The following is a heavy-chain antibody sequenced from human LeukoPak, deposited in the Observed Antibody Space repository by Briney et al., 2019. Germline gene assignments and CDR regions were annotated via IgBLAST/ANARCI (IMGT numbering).Heavy chain of an antibody. CDR3: AKDPRSPPAASGYY. CDR1: GFTFSSYG. CDR2: IRYDGSNK. J-gene: IGHJ4*02. D-gene: IGHD2-2*01. V-gene: IGHV3-30*02. Sequence: PGGSLRLSCAASGFTFSSYGMHWVRQAPGKGLEWVAFIRYDGSNKYYADSVKGRFTISRDNSKNTLYLQMNSLRAEDTALYYCAKDPRSPPAASGYYWGQGTLVTVSS.